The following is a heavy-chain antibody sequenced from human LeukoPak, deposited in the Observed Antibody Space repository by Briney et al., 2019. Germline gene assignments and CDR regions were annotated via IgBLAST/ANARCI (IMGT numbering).Heavy chain of an antibody. V-gene: IGHV7-4-1*02. CDR3: VRGIDTTGYFNY. CDR1: GYTFTTYP. D-gene: IGHD3-22*01. CDR2: IDTKTGSP. J-gene: IGHJ4*03. Sequence: ASVKVSCKASGYTFTTYPINWVRQAPGQGVERRGWIDTKTGSPTYARGLTGRVVFSLDTSVSTAFLQINSLKAEDTRLYKCVRGIDTTGYFNYWGHGTLVTV.